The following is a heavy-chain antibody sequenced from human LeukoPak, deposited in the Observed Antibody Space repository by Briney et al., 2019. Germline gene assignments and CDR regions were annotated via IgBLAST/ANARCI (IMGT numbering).Heavy chain of an antibody. D-gene: IGHD2-2*01. V-gene: IGHV4-31*03. Sequence: SETLSLTCTVSGGSISSGGYYWSWIRQHPGKGLEWIGYIYYSGSTYYNPSLKSRVTISVDTSKNQFSLKLSSVTAADTAVYYCAALVPAAVNFDYWGQGTLVTVSS. J-gene: IGHJ4*02. CDR2: IYYSGST. CDR3: AALVPAAVNFDY. CDR1: GGSISSGGYY.